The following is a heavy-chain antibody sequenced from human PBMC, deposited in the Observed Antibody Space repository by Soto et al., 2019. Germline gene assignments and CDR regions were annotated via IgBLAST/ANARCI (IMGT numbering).Heavy chain of an antibody. CDR1: GFTFDDYA. J-gene: IGHJ6*02. CDR3: AKSLAAALSRAMYYGMDV. Sequence: EVQLVESGGGLVQPGRSLRLSCAASGFTFDDYAMHWVRQAPGKGLEWVSGISWNSGSIGYADSVKGRFTISRDNAKNSLYLQMNSLRAEDTALYYCAKSLAAALSRAMYYGMDVWGQGTTVTVSS. CDR2: ISWNSGSI. V-gene: IGHV3-9*01. D-gene: IGHD6-13*01.